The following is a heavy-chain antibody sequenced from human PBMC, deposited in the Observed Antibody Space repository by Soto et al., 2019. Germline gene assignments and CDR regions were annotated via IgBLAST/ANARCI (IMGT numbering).Heavy chain of an antibody. CDR3: TRGAGDYKY. V-gene: IGHV3-48*03. CDR2: ITGSGSTI. D-gene: IGHD4-17*01. J-gene: IGHJ4*02. CDR1: GFTFRNYE. Sequence: GGSLRLSCAASGFTFRNYEMNWVRQAPGQGLEWISYITGSGSTIYYADSVKGRFTISRDNAKNSLYLQMSGLRAEDTAVYYCTRGAGDYKYWGQGTLVIVSS.